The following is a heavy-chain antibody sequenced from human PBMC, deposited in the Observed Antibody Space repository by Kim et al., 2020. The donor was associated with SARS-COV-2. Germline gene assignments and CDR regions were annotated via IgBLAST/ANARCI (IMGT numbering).Heavy chain of an antibody. Sequence: VKGRFTISRDDSTNTLYLQMNSLKTEDTAVYYCTTDTRSSMVRGVMGDYWGQGTLVTVSS. V-gene: IGHV3-15*01. CDR3: TTDTRSSMVRGVMGDY. J-gene: IGHJ4*02. D-gene: IGHD3-10*01.